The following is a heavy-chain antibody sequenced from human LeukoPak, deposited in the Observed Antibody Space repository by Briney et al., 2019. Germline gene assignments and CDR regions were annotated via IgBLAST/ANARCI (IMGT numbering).Heavy chain of an antibody. Sequence: VKVSCKASGGTFSSYAISWVRQATGQGLEWMGWMNPNSGNTGYAQKFQGRVTMTRNTSISTAYMELSSLRSEDTAVYYCARGLAGTDYWGQGTLVTVSS. V-gene: IGHV1-8*02. D-gene: IGHD6-19*01. CDR2: MNPNSGNT. CDR1: GGTFSSYA. CDR3: ARGLAGTDY. J-gene: IGHJ4*02.